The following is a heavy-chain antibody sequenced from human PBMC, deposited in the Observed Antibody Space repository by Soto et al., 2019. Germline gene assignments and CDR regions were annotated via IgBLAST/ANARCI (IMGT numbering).Heavy chain of an antibody. CDR3: ARDRLLDY. J-gene: IGHJ4*02. Sequence: SETLSLTCTVSGGSISSYYWSWIRQPPGKGLEWIGYIYYSGSTNHNPSLKSRVTISVDTSKDQFSLKLSSVTAADTAVYYCARDRLLDYWGQGTLVTSPQ. CDR2: IYYSGST. CDR1: GGSISSYY. V-gene: IGHV4-59*01. D-gene: IGHD2-15*01.